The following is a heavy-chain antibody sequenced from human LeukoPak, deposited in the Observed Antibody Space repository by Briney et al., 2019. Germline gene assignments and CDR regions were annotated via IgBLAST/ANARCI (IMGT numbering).Heavy chain of an antibody. D-gene: IGHD3-3*01. V-gene: IGHV1-2*06. Sequence: ASVKVSCKASGYTFTCYYMHWVRQAPGQGLEWMGRINPNSGGTNYAQKFQGRVTMTRDTSISTAYMELSRLRSDDTAVYYCARGLRFLEWLLSVWGQGTLVTVSS. CDR1: GYTFTCYY. CDR3: ARGLRFLEWLLSV. J-gene: IGHJ4*02. CDR2: INPNSGGT.